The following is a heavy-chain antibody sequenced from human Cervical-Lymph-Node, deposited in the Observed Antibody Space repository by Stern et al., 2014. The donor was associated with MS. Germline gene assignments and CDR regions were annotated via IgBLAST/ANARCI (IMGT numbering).Heavy chain of an antibody. CDR2: IIPVYDTA. CDR1: GGTFSSYA. V-gene: IGHV1-69*01. Sequence: QLVQSGAEVKKPGSSVRVSCKASGGTFSSYAISWVRQAPGQGLEWMGGIIPVYDTANYAQRFQGRVTITADESTSTAYMELSSLRSEDTAVYYCATSHALRYCSGGSCPLYFDYWGQGTLVTVSA. D-gene: IGHD2-15*01. J-gene: IGHJ4*02. CDR3: ATSHALRYCSGGSCPLYFDY.